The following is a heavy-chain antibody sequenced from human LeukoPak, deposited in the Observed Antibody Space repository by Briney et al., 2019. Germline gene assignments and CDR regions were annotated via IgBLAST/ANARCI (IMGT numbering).Heavy chain of an antibody. V-gene: IGHV4-59*01. Sequence: SSETLSLTCTVSGGSISSYYWSWIRQPPGKGLEWIGYIYYSGSTNYNPSLKSRVTISVETSKNQFSLKLSSVTAADTAVYYCARVAVTTVTKLDYWGQGTLVIVSS. CDR3: ARVAVTTVTKLDY. CDR2: IYYSGST. J-gene: IGHJ4*02. CDR1: GGSISSYY. D-gene: IGHD4-11*01.